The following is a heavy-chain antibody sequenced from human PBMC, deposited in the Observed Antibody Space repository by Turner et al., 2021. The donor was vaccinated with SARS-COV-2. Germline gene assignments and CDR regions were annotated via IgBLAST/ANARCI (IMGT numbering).Heavy chain of an antibody. CDR2: IAYHGSNK. J-gene: IGHJ4*02. V-gene: IGHV3-30*18. CDR1: GFTFSTYG. CDR3: AKDLVTVAAYFDY. D-gene: IGHD6-19*01. Sequence: QVQLLESGGGVVQPGRSLRLSCLASGFTFSTYGMHWVRQAPGKGVEWVAVIAYHGSNKYYADSVKGRFTISRDNSKNTLDLKMNSLRAEDTAVYYCAKDLVTVAAYFDYWGQGTLVTVSS.